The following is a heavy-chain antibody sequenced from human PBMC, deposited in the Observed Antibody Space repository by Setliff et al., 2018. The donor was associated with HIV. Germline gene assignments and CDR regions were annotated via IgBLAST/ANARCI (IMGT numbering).Heavy chain of an antibody. CDR3: SNWNTTADADS. D-gene: IGHD1-1*01. J-gene: IGHJ4*02. V-gene: IGHV4-34*01. CDR1: GGSVSGHY. CDR2: ITPSGDT. Sequence: PSETLSLTCAVYGGSVSGHYWGWFRQPPGKGLEWIGEITPSGDTNYIPSLKSRVTMSLDTSKNQFSLNLNSVTAADTAVYYCSNWNTTADADSWGQGTLVTVSS.